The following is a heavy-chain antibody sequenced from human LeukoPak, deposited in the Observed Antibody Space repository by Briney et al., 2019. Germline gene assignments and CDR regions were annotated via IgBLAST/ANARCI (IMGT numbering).Heavy chain of an antibody. J-gene: IGHJ4*02. V-gene: IGHV4-39*01. CDR1: GGSISSSSSY. CDR2: IYYSGSS. Sequence: SETLSLTCSVSGGSISSSSSYWGWIRQPPGKGLEWIRSIYYSGSSFDNPALKSRVTISVDTSKNQFSLKLGSVTAADTAVYYCARHRSGWLQSSFDYWGQGTLVTVSS. CDR3: ARHRSGWLQSSFDY. D-gene: IGHD5-24*01.